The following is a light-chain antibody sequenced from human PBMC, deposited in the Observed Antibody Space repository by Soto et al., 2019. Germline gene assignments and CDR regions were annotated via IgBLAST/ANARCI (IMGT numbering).Light chain of an antibody. CDR1: QSINIY. J-gene: IGKJ2*01. V-gene: IGKV1-39*01. CDR2: GAS. CDR3: LQSYRSPYT. Sequence: SQTTQSPSSLSASVGDSVTVTCRASQSINIYLNWYQQKPGKAPTLLIYGASSLQSGVPSRFTAGGSRTDFSLSVSSLQPEGFATYYCLQSYRSPYTFGQGTKLEIK.